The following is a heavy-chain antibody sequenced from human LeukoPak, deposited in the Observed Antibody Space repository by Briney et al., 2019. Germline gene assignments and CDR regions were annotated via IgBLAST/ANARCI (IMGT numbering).Heavy chain of an antibody. J-gene: IGHJ4*02. CDR2: IYSDGST. D-gene: IGHD6-13*01. Sequence: GGSLRLSCAASGFSVSTNYMSWVRQAPGQGLEWVSLIYSDGSTYYADSVKGRFTISRDNSKNTLYLQMNSLRAEDTAVYYCARDAVYSSSWQYYWGQGTLVTVSS. V-gene: IGHV3-53*01. CDR1: GFSVSTNY. CDR3: ARDAVYSSSWQYY.